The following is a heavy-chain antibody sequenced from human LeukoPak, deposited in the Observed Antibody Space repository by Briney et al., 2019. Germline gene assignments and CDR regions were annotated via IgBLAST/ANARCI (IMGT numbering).Heavy chain of an antibody. CDR1: GFTLRNYW. V-gene: IGHV3-74*01. Sequence: GGSLRLSCAASGFTLRNYWMHWVRQTPGKWLLWVSRITGDGTSATYAGSVKGRFTISRDNAKNTLYLQMNSLRAEDTAVYYCARVAYCGGDCYSLDYYYMDVWGKGTSVTVSS. CDR3: ARVAYCGGDCYSLDYYYMDV. D-gene: IGHD2-21*02. J-gene: IGHJ6*03. CDR2: ITGDGTSA.